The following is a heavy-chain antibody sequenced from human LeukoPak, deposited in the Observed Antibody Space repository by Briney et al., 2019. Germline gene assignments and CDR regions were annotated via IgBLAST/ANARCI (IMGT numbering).Heavy chain of an antibody. D-gene: IGHD3-10*01. CDR3: TTALWFGELGYRYYFDY. V-gene: IGHV3-15*01. J-gene: IGHJ4*02. CDR1: GFTFSSYW. CDR2: IKSKTDGGTT. Sequence: GRSLRLSCAASGFTFSSYWMHWVRQAPGKWLEWVGCIKSKTDGGTTDYAAPVKGRFTISRDDSKNTLYLQMNSLKTEDTAVYYCTTALWFGELGYRYYFDYWGQGTLVTVSS.